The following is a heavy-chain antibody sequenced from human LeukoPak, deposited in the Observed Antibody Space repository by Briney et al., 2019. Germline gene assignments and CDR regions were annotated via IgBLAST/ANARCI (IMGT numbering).Heavy chain of an antibody. D-gene: IGHD4-23*01. V-gene: IGHV3-21*01. CDR2: ISSSSSYI. Sequence: PGGSLRLSCVASGFTFRSHDMNWVRQAPGKGLEWVSSISSSSSYIYYGDSVKGRFTISRDNAKKSLYLQMHSLRAEDTAVYYCARDSVTVLTPDNWYFDLWGRGTLVTVSS. J-gene: IGHJ2*01. CDR1: GFTFRSHD. CDR3: ARDSVTVLTPDNWYFDL.